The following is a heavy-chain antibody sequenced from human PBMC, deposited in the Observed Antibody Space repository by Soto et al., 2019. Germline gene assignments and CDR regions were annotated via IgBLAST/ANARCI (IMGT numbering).Heavy chain of an antibody. Sequence: QVQLVESGGGVVQPGRSLRLSCAASGFTFSSYGMHWVRQAPGKGLEWVAVISYDGSNKDYADSVKGRFTISRDNSKNTLYLQMNSLRAEDTAVYYCAKDRREGIAVRNGMDVWGQGTTVTVSS. CDR2: ISYDGSNK. V-gene: IGHV3-30*18. D-gene: IGHD6-19*01. J-gene: IGHJ6*02. CDR1: GFTFSSYG. CDR3: AKDRREGIAVRNGMDV.